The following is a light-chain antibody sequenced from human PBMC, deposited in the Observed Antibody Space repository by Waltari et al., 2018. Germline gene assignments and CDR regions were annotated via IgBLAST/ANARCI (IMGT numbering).Light chain of an antibody. CDR2: EVT. CDR3: SSYAGSDTWRYV. CDR1: SSDVGGYNY. Sequence: QSALTQPPSASGSPGQSVTISCTGTSSDVGGYNYVSWFQPHPGKPPKLMIYEVTRRPSGVPDRFSGSKSGNTASLTVSGLQAEDEADYYCSSYAGSDTWRYVFGTGTKVTVL. J-gene: IGLJ1*01. V-gene: IGLV2-8*01.